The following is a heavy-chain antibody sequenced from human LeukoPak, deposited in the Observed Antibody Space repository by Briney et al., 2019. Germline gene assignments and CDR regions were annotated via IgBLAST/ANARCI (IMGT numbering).Heavy chain of an antibody. J-gene: IGHJ4*02. V-gene: IGHV4-39*02. Sequence: SETLSLTCTVSGGSISGSSYYWGWIRQPPGKGLEWIGSIYYSGSTYYNPSLKSRVTISVDTSKNQFSLKLNSVTATDTAVYYCARDRAGYPDYWGQGTLVTVSS. CDR2: IYYSGST. CDR3: ARDRAGYPDY. D-gene: IGHD3-16*02. CDR1: GGSISGSSYY.